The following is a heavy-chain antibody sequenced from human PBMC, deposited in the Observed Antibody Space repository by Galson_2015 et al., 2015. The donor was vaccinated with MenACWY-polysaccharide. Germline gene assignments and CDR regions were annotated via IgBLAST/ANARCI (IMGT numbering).Heavy chain of an antibody. Sequence: SVKVSCKASGYTFTSYDINWVRQAPGQGLEWMGWMNPNSGTTGYAQKFQGRVTMTRNTSISTAYMELSSLRSEDTAVYYCARGYIGYCSSSSCYPIYCYYYYIDFWGKGTMVTVSS. CDR2: MNPNSGTT. D-gene: IGHD2-2*01. CDR3: ARGYIGYCSSSSCYPIYCYYYYIDF. CDR1: GYTFTSYD. V-gene: IGHV1-8*02. J-gene: IGHJ6*03.